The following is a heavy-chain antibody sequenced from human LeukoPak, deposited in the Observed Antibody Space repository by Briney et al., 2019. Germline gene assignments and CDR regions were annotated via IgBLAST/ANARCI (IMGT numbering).Heavy chain of an antibody. CDR1: GYIFNSYA. CDR2: ITVHNGQT. V-gene: IGHV1-18*01. CDR3: ARDLRYSSGWSASGMDV. Sequence: ASVKVSCKASGYIFNSYAISWVRQAPGQGLEWMGRITVHNGQTNYAQRFQGRVSMTTDTSTSTAYMEVRSLRSADTAVYYCARDLRYSSGWSASGMDVWGKGTTVTISS. J-gene: IGHJ6*03. D-gene: IGHD6-19*01.